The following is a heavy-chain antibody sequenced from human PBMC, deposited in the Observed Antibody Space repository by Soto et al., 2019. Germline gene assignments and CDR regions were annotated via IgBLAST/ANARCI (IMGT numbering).Heavy chain of an antibody. J-gene: IGHJ6*03. CDR3: AGDRSPPHYSYGYDFYYYYYMDV. CDR2: ISAYNGNT. Sequence: QVQLVQSGAEVKKPGASVKVSCKASGYTFTSYGISWVRQAPGQGLEWMGWISAYNGNTNYAQKLQGRVTMTTDTSTSKAHMELGSLRSDDTAVYYCAGDRSPPHYSYGYDFYYYYYMDVWGKGTTVTVSS. CDR1: GYTFTSYG. D-gene: IGHD5-18*01. V-gene: IGHV1-18*01.